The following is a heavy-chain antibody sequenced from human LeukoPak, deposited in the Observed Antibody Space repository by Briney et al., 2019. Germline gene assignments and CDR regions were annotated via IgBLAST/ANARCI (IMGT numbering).Heavy chain of an antibody. CDR2: MSVSNGNT. V-gene: IGHV1-18*01. CDR3: ARYPLSYSSNWQYYFDY. Sequence: ASGKVSCKASGYTFTSYGVSWVRQAPGQGLEWMGWMSVSNGNTNYAQKLQGRVTMTTDTSTSTAYMELRSLRSDDTAVYYCARYPLSYSSNWQYYFDYWGQGTLLTVSS. J-gene: IGHJ4*02. D-gene: IGHD6-13*01. CDR1: GYTFTSYG.